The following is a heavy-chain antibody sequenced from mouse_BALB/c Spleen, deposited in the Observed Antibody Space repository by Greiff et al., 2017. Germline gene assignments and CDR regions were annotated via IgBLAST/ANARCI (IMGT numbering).Heavy chain of an antibody. CDR3: AREGVWSYAMDY. CDR2: ISYDGSN. V-gene: IGHV3-6*02. CDR1: GYSITSGYY. J-gene: IGHJ4*01. Sequence: VQLKESGPGLVKPSQSLSLTCSVTGYSITSGYYWNWIRQFPGNKLEWMGYISYDGSNNYNPSLKNRISITRDTSKNQFFLKLNSVTTEDTATYYCAREGVWSYAMDYWGQGTSVTVSS. D-gene: IGHD2-10*02.